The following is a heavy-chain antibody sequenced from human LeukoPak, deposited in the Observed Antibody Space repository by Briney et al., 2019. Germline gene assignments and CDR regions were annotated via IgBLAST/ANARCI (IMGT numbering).Heavy chain of an antibody. CDR3: AKSVVVAATLGYFDY. D-gene: IGHD2-15*01. Sequence: GGSLRLSCAASGFTFDDYAMHWVRQAPGKGLEWVSGISWNSGSIGYADSVKGRFTISRDNAKSSLYLQMNSLRAEDTALYYCAKSVVVAATLGYFDYWGQGTLVTVSS. V-gene: IGHV3-9*01. CDR1: GFTFDDYA. J-gene: IGHJ4*02. CDR2: ISWNSGSI.